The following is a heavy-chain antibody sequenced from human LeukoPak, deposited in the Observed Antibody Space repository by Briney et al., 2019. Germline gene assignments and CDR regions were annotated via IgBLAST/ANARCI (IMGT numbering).Heavy chain of an antibody. CDR1: GFTFGDYA. J-gene: IGHJ4*02. D-gene: IGHD3-10*01. Sequence: PGGSLRLSCTTSGFTFGDYAVSWFRQAPGKGLEWVGFIRSKSYGGTTEYAASVKGRFIISRDDSKSIAYLQMNSLKTEDTAVYYCTRGRWFGEGIFDYWGQGILVTVSS. CDR3: TRGRWFGEGIFDY. CDR2: IRSKSYGGTT. V-gene: IGHV3-49*03.